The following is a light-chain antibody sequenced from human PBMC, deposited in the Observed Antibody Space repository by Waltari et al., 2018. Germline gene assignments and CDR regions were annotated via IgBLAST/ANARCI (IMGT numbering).Light chain of an antibody. V-gene: IGKV4-1*01. Sequence: DIVMNQSPDSLAVSLGDRATTNCQYSPSVLYSSNNKNYLAWYQQKPGQPPKLLIYWASTRESGVPDRFSGSGSGTDFTLTISSLQAEDVAVYYCQQYYSTLWTFGQGTKVEIK. J-gene: IGKJ1*01. CDR2: WAS. CDR1: PSVLYSSNNKNY. CDR3: QQYYSTLWT.